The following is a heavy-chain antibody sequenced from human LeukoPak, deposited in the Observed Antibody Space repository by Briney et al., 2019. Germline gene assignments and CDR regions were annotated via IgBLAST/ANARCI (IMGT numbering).Heavy chain of an antibody. CDR1: GYTLTELS. D-gene: IGHD3-10*01. Sequence: GASVKVSCKVSGYTLTELSMHWVRQAPGKGLEWMGGFDPEDGETIYAQKFQGRVTMTEDTSTDTAYMELSSLRSEDTAVYYCAIGGSGGYFEYRYYFDYWGQGTLVTVSS. CDR2: FDPEDGET. J-gene: IGHJ4*02. CDR3: AIGGSGGYFEYRYYFDY. V-gene: IGHV1-24*01.